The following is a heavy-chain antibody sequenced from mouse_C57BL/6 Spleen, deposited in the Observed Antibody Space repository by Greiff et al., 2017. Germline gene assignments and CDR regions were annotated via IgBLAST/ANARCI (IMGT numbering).Heavy chain of an antibody. J-gene: IGHJ4*01. CDR2: IDPSDSET. CDR3: ARDSSGWDAMDY. CDR1: GYTFTSYW. Sequence: QVQLKQPGAELVRPGSSVKLSCKASGYTFTSYWMHWVKQRPIQGLEWIGNIDPSDSETHYNQKFKDKATLTVDKSSSTAYMQLSSLTSEDSAVYYCARDSSGWDAMDYWGQGTSVTVSS. D-gene: IGHD3-2*02. V-gene: IGHV1-52*01.